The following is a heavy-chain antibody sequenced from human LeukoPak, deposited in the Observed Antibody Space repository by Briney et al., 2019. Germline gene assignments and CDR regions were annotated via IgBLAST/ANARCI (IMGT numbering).Heavy chain of an antibody. Sequence: PETLSLTCAVSGESFSHYYWSWLRQTPGKGLEWIGGINHRGTTNYNPSLKSRVAISIDTSRNQFSLQVTSVTAADTAVFYCARGAFHTSSVWFDPWGQGTLVTVSS. CDR1: GESFSHYY. J-gene: IGHJ5*02. D-gene: IGHD2-2*01. CDR2: INHRGTT. CDR3: ARGAFHTSSVWFDP. V-gene: IGHV4-34*01.